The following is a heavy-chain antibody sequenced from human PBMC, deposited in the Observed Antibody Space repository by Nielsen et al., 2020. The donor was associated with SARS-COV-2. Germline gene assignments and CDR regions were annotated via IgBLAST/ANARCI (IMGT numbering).Heavy chain of an antibody. J-gene: IGHJ5*02. CDR3: ARLGYYYGSGSYAWFDP. V-gene: IGHV4-34*01. CDR1: GGSFSGYY. D-gene: IGHD3-10*01. CDR2: IYYSGST. Sequence: SETLSLTCAVYGGSFSGYYWSWIRQPPGKGLEWIGSIYYSGSTYYNPSLKSRVTISVDTSKNQFSLKLSSVTAADTAVYYCARLGYYYGSGSYAWFDPWGQGTLVTVSS.